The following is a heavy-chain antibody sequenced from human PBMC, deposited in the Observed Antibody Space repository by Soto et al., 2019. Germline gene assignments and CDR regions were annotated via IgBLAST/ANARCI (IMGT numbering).Heavy chain of an antibody. Sequence: PSDTLSLTCAVSGTSISSTFWWTWVRQPPGKGLEWIGEVYHTGTTKYNPSLKNRVTISVDKSNNQFSLELRAVTAADTAVYYCATLLPRIVVMTTEIPSWGQGTLVTVSS. J-gene: IGHJ5*02. CDR3: ATLLPRIVVMTTEIPS. CDR2: VYHTGTT. V-gene: IGHV4-4*02. D-gene: IGHD2-21*02. CDR1: GTSISSTFW.